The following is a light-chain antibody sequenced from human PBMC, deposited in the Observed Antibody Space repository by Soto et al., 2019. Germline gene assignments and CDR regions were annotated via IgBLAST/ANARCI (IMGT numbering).Light chain of an antibody. Sequence: EIVMTQSPATLSVSPGERATLSCRASQSVSTNLAWYQQEPGQAPRLLIYGASTRAAGIPARFRGSGSGTGFTLTISSLQSEDFALYYCQQYYNWPRTFGQGTKVEIE. CDR3: QQYYNWPRT. CDR2: GAS. V-gene: IGKV3-15*01. CDR1: QSVSTN. J-gene: IGKJ1*01.